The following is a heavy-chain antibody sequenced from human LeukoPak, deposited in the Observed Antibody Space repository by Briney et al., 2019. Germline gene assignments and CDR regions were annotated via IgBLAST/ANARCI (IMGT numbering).Heavy chain of an antibody. CDR3: AKDKMIVVRVSTEDAIDI. CDR1: GFTFSGYA. Sequence: GGSLRLSCVASGFTFSGYAVTWVRQAPGKGLQWVSAISGVGVSGGGSASYADSVRGRFTISRHISKNTLYLQMNSLRAEDTAVYYCAKDKMIVVRVSTEDAIDIWGQGTLVTVSS. V-gene: IGHV3-23*01. D-gene: IGHD3-22*01. J-gene: IGHJ3*02. CDR2: ISGVGVSGGGSA.